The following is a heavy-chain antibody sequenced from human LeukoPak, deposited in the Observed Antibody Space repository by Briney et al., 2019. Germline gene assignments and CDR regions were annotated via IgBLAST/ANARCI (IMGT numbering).Heavy chain of an antibody. CDR1: GGSISSSSYY. J-gene: IGHJ6*03. CDR2: IYYSGDT. V-gene: IGHV4-39*01. D-gene: IGHD6-19*01. Sequence: PSATLSLTCTVSGGSISSSSYYWGWIRQPPGKGLEWIGSIYYSGDTYYNPSLKSRRVTISVDTSKNQFSLRLSSVTAADTAVYYCARHQWHYYYYMGVWGKGSTVTVSS. CDR3: ARHQWHYYYYMGV.